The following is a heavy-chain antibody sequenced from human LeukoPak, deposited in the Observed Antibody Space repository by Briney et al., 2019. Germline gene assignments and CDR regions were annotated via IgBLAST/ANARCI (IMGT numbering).Heavy chain of an antibody. CDR2: ISAYNGNT. J-gene: IGHJ4*02. Sequence: EASVKVSCKASGYTFTSYGISWVRQAPGQGLEWMGWISAYNGNTNYAQKLQGRVTMTTDTSTSTAYMELRSLRSDDTAVYYCARDVRAYYYDSSGPFDYWGQGTLVTVSS. CDR1: GYTFTSYG. CDR3: ARDVRAYYYDSSGPFDY. V-gene: IGHV1-18*01. D-gene: IGHD3-22*01.